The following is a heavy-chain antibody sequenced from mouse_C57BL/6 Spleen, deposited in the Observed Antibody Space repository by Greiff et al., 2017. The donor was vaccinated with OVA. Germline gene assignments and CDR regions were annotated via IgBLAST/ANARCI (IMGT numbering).Heavy chain of an antibody. CDR3: ARRDD. J-gene: IGHJ4*01. CDR2: ISYDGSN. V-gene: IGHV3-6*01. CDR1: GYSITSGYY. Sequence: EVQLQESGPGLVKPSQSLSLTCSVTGYSITSGYYWNWIRQFPGNKLEWMGYISYDGSNNYNPSLKNRISITRDTSKNQFFLKFNAVTTEDTATYYCARRDDWGQGTSVTVSS.